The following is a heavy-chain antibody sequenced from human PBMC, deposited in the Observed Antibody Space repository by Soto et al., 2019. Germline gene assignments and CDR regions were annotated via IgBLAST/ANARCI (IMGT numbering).Heavy chain of an antibody. Sequence: QVQLVESGGGVVQPGRSLRLSCAASGFIFKHHAMHWVRQAAGKGLEWVAQIWYDGSHTYYTDSVKGRFTISRDNLKDMVYLQMDSLIAEDTAVYYWARDGQQLAPYAMDVWGQGTTVTVSS. CDR3: ARDGQQLAPYAMDV. CDR2: IWYDGSHT. J-gene: IGHJ6*02. CDR1: GFIFKHHA. V-gene: IGHV3-33*01. D-gene: IGHD1-1*01.